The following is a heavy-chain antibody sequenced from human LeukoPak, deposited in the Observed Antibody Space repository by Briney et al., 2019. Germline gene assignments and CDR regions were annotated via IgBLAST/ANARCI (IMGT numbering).Heavy chain of an antibody. D-gene: IGHD1-26*01. CDR3: VSLGSTTIYYSGMDV. CDR2: INPNSGGT. Sequence: ASVKVSCTASGYTFTVYYMHWVRQAPGQGLEWMGWINPNSGGTNYAQKFQGRVTMTRDTSITTAYMELSRLSSDDTAVYYCVSLGSTTIYYSGMDVWGQGTTVTVSS. CDR1: GYTFTVYY. J-gene: IGHJ6*02. V-gene: IGHV1-2*02.